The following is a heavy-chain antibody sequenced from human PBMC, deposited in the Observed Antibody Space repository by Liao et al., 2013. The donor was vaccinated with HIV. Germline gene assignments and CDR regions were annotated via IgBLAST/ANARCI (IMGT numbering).Heavy chain of an antibody. CDR3: ARLITFGGVIVHP. D-gene: IGHD3-16*02. J-gene: IGHJ1*01. CDR2: IYYSGST. V-gene: IGHV4-59*01. Sequence: QVQLQQWGAGLLKPSETLSLTCTVSGGSISSYYWTWIRQPPGKGLEWIGYIYYSGSTNYNPSLKSRVTISVDTSKNQFSLKLNSVTAADTAVYYCARLITFGGVIVHPWGQGTLVTVSS. CDR1: GGSISSYY.